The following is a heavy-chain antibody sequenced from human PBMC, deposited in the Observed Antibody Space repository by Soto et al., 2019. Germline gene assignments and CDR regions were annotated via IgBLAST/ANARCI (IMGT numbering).Heavy chain of an antibody. D-gene: IGHD1-26*01. V-gene: IGHV3-21*01. CDR3: ARELSGGNYYYHGLDV. CDR2: ITSNSVYV. Sequence: EVHLVESGGGLVKPGGSLRLSCAVSGFTFSDFDMSWVRQAPGKGLEWVSSITSNSVYVYYADSLKGRLTISRDNAKSSLYLQMKSLRADDTAVYYCARELSGGNYYYHGLDVWGQGTTVTVSS. CDR1: GFTFSDFD. J-gene: IGHJ6*02.